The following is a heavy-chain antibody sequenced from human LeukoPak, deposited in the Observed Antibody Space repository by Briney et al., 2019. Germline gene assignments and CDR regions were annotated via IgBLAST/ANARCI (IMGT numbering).Heavy chain of an antibody. V-gene: IGHV3-23*01. D-gene: IGHD3-22*01. CDR1: LFSFTISA. J-gene: IGHJ4*02. CDR3: AKTYYYDRSGYLGELDY. Sequence: GGSLRLSRVPSLFSFTISAIRCVCPAPGTGLEWVSGISVVGGRTFYAHSLKGRVTLSRDNSKNTVYLQMNSVRAEDTAVYYCAKTYYYDRSGYLGELDYWGQGTLVTVSS. CDR2: ISVVGGRT.